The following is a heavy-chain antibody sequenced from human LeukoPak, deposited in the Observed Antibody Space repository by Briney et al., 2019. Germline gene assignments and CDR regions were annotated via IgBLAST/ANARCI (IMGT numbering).Heavy chain of an antibody. CDR3: AKEGGGYSYGYVYYFDY. D-gene: IGHD5-18*01. CDR1: GFTFTRFN. J-gene: IGHJ4*02. CDR2: ITTSGTYI. Sequence: GGSLRLSCVASGFTFTRFNMNWVRQAPGKGLELVSSITTSGTYIYYADSVKGRFTISRDNAKNSLYLQMNSLRAEDTAVYYCAKEGGGYSYGYVYYFDYWGQGTLVTVSS. V-gene: IGHV3-21*06.